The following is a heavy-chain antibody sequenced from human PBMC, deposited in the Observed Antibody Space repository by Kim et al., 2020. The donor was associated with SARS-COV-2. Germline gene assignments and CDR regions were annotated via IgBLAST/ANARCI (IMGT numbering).Heavy chain of an antibody. J-gene: IGHJ6*02. CDR1: GGTFSSYA. Sequence: SVKVSCKASGGTFSSYAISWVRQAPGQGLEWMGGIIPIFGTANYAQKFQGRVTITADESTSTAYMELSSLRSEDTAVYYCARDFWRRKHYSDYYYYYGMDVWGQGTTVTVSS. D-gene: IGHD3-3*01. CDR3: ARDFWRRKHYSDYYYYYGMDV. V-gene: IGHV1-69*13. CDR2: IIPIFGTA.